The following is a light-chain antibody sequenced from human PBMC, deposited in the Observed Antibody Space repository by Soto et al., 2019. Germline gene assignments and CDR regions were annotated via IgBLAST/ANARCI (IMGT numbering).Light chain of an antibody. J-gene: IGKJ2*01. V-gene: IGKV1-5*03. Sequence: DIQMTQSPSTLSASVGDRVTITCRASQRISPWLAWYQQKPGKAPKILIYKASSLEPGVPSRFSGSDSGTEFTLTISSLQPDDFATYFCQQYKTHSRTFGQGTKLEIK. CDR1: QRISPW. CDR2: KAS. CDR3: QQYKTHSRT.